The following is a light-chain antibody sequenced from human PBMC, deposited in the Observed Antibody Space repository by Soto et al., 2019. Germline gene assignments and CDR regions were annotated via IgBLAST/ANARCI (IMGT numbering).Light chain of an antibody. CDR2: GAS. Sequence: DIVRTQSPATLSVSPGERATLSCRASQSVANSVAWYQQKPGQPPRLLIYGASTRAAGVPARFSGSGYGRQFSLTISSLQSEDFAIYHCQQHNNWPPWTFGQGTKVDIK. V-gene: IGKV3-15*01. CDR3: QQHNNWPPWT. J-gene: IGKJ1*01. CDR1: QSVANS.